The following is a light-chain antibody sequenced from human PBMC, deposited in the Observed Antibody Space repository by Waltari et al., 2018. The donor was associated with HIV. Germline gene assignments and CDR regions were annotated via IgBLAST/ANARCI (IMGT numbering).Light chain of an antibody. J-gene: IGLJ3*02. CDR2: RNN. CDR3: LAWDSNLGGWV. V-gene: IGLV10-54*04. Sequence: LTQPPSMSTVSGQPSTAPCIRHNNTVDHQGAAWVQHRQGHPPKHLSHRNNNRPSGVSERFSASRAGHTTFLTISGLQSEDEADYFCLAWDSNLGGWVFGGGTHLTV. CDR1: NNTVDHQG.